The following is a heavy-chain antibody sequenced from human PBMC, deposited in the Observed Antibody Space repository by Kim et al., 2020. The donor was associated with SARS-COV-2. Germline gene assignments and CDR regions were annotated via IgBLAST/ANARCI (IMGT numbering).Heavy chain of an antibody. Sequence: SVKVSCKASGCTFSSYAISWVRQAPGQGLEWMGGIIPIFGTANYAQKFQGRVTITADESTSTAYMELSSLRSEDTAVYYCARWGENSDYYDSSGPDAFDTSGHGTMGTVSS. V-gene: IGHV1-69*13. CDR1: GCTFSSYA. D-gene: IGHD3-22*01. CDR2: IIPIFGTA. CDR3: ARWGENSDYYDSSGPDAFDT. J-gene: IGHJ3*02.